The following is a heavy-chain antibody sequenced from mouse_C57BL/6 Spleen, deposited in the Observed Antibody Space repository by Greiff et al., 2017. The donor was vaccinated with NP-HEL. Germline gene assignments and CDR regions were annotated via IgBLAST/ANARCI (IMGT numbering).Heavy chain of an antibody. CDR3: ARRDDYDTYAMDY. CDR1: GYTFTDYN. V-gene: IGHV1-22*01. CDR2: INPNNGGT. J-gene: IGHJ4*01. Sequence: EVQLQQSGPELVKPGASVKMSCKASGYTFTDYNMHWVKQSHGKSLEWIGYINPNNGGTSYTQKFKGRATLTVNKSSSTAYMELRSLTSEDSAVYYCARRDDYDTYAMDYWGQGTSVTVSS. D-gene: IGHD2-4*01.